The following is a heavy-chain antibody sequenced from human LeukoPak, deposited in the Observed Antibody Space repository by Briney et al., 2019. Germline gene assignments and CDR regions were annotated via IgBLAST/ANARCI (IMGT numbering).Heavy chain of an antibody. Sequence: XXGFGSRFTSNWIGWVRQLPGKGLEWMGIIYPGDSDTRYSPSFQGQVTISADKSISTAYLQWSSLKASDTAMYYCATPLGGIDSWGQGTLVTVSS. J-gene: IGHJ4*02. CDR2: IYPGDSDT. V-gene: IGHV5-51*01. D-gene: IGHD4-23*01. CDR1: GSRFTSNW. CDR3: ATPLGGIDS.